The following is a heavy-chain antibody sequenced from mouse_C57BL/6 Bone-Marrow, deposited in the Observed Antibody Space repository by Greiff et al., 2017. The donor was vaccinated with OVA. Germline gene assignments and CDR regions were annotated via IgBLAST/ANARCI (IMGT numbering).Heavy chain of an antibody. CDR3: ASYDLAPYYAMDY. V-gene: IGHV5-4*03. D-gene: IGHD2-3*01. CDR1: GFTFSSYA. J-gene: IGHJ4*01. CDR2: ISDGGSYT. Sequence: EVKLVESGGGLVKPGGSLKLSCAASGFTFSSYAMSWVRPTPEKRLAWVATISDGGSYTYYPDNVKGRFTISRDNAKNNLYLQMSHLKSEDTAMYYCASYDLAPYYAMDYWGQGTSVTVSS.